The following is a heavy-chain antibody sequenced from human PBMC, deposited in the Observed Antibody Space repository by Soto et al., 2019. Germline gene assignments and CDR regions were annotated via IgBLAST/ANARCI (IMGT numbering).Heavy chain of an antibody. CDR1: GFSLSTSGVG. CDR3: AYLPCSGGSCYWFSFSGLDV. CDR2: IYWDEDK. D-gene: IGHD2-15*01. J-gene: IGHJ6*02. Sequence: QITLKESGPTLVKPTQTLTLTCTFSGFSLSTSGVGVAWIRQPPGKALEWLALIYWDEDKRYRPSLESRLTINKDTSKNQVVLTMPNMDSVDTATYYCAYLPCSGGSCYWFSFSGLDVWGQGTTVTVSS. V-gene: IGHV2-5*02.